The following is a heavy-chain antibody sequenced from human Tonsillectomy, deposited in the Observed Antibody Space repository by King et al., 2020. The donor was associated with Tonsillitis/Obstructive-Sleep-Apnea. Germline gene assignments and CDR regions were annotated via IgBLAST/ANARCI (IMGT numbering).Heavy chain of an antibody. V-gene: IGHV3-15*07. CDR1: GFTFSNAW. CDR2: IKSQTDGGTT. D-gene: IGHD1-26*01. CDR3: TTDAVIVGATESGY. J-gene: IGHJ4*02. Sequence: VQLVESGGGLVKPGGSLRLSCAASGFTFSNAWMNWVRQAPGKGLEWVGRIKSQTDGGTTDCAAPVKGRFTISRDDSKNTLYRQMNSLKTEDAAVYYCTTDAVIVGATESGYWGQGTLVTVSS.